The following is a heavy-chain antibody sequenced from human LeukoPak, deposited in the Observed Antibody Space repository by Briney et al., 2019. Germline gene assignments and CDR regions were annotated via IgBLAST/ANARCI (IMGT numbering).Heavy chain of an antibody. Sequence: GGSLRLSCAASGFTFSSYGMHWVRQAPGKGLEHVSGIRSNGGSTYYANSVKGTFTISRDNSKNTLYLQMGSLRAEDMGVYYCARDRYSGFDSGTDYWGQGTLVTVSS. V-gene: IGHV3-64*01. J-gene: IGHJ4*02. D-gene: IGHD5-12*01. CDR1: GFTFSSYG. CDR3: ARDRYSGFDSGTDY. CDR2: IRSNGGST.